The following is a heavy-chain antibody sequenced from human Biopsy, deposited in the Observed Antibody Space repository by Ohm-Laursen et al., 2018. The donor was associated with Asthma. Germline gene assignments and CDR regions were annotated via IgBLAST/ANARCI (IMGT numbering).Heavy chain of an antibody. CDR1: GFTFDNYT. V-gene: IGHV3-30*04. CDR3: ARGGLHYYEYYGMDV. Sequence: SLRLSCTASGFTFDNYTMHWVRQAPGKGLEWVTIISYDGRNTYYADSVEGRFTISRDNSKNTLFPQMSNLRPEDTAVYYCARGGLHYYEYYGMDVWGQGTTVTVSS. J-gene: IGHJ6*02. CDR2: ISYDGRNT. D-gene: IGHD2-21*02.